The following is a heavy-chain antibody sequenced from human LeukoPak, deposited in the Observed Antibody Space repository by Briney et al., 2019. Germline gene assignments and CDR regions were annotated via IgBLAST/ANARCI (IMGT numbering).Heavy chain of an antibody. Sequence: KPSETLSLTCTVSGGSINTDFWSWIRQPPGKGLEWIGYIHHSGRTSHNPSLRGRVTISLDTSENQFSLRLSSVTAADPAVNYWARQNCTSSSCVNMDVWGKGTTVTVSS. J-gene: IGHJ6*03. CDR1: GGSINTDF. CDR3: ARQNCTSSSCVNMDV. CDR2: IHHSGRT. V-gene: IGHV4-59*08. D-gene: IGHD2-2*01.